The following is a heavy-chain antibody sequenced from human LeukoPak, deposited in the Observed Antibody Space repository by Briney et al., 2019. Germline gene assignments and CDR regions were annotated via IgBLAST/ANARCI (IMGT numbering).Heavy chain of an antibody. CDR3: ARDSRSLYYDSSGYYPF. D-gene: IGHD3-22*01. V-gene: IGHV1-69*13. J-gene: IGHJ4*02. Sequence: SVKVSCKASGGTFSSYAISWVRQAPGQGLEWMGGLIPIFGTANYAQKFQGRVTITADESTSTAYMELSSLRSEDTAVYYCARDSRSLYYDSSGYYPFWGQGTLVTVSS. CDR2: LIPIFGTA. CDR1: GGTFSSYA.